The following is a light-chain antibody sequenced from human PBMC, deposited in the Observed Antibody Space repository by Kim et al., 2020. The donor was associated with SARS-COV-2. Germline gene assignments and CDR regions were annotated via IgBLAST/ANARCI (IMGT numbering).Light chain of an antibody. V-gene: IGLV2-23*01. J-gene: IGLJ1*01. CDR3: CSYAGSTTNYV. CDR2: EAT. CDR1: SGDVGSYDL. Sequence: QSITFSCTRTSGDVGSYDLVSWYQQHPGKAPTLMIYEATMRPSGISNRFSGSKSGNTASLTISGLQAEDEADYYCCSYAGSTTNYVFGTGTKVTVL.